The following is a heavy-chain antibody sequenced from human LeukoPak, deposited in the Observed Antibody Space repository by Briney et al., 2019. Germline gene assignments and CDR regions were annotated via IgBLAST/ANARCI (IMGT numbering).Heavy chain of an antibody. CDR1: GYTFTDYY. D-gene: IGHD4-23*01. CDR2: INPNGGVT. CDR3: ARGGYGGDYGGSNSGVIDS. J-gene: IGHJ4*02. V-gene: IGHV1-2*02. Sequence: ASVKVSCKASGYTFTDYYIHWVRQAPGQGLEWMGWINPNGGVTNYAQKFQGRVTMTRDTSISTAYMELSRLKSDDTDVYYCARGGYGGDYGGSNSGVIDSWGQGTLVTVSS.